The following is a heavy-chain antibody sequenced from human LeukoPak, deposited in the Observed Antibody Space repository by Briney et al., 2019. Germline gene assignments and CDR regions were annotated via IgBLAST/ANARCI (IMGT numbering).Heavy chain of an antibody. D-gene: IGHD3-10*01. CDR2: ISSSGSTI. CDR3: ARDQGFGELFAPDYMDV. J-gene: IGHJ6*03. Sequence: QAGGSLRLSCAASGFTFSSYEMNWVRQAPGKGLEWVSYISSSGSTIYYADSVKGRFTISRDNAKNSLYLQMNSLRAEDTAVYYCARDQGFGELFAPDYMDVWGKGTTVTISS. CDR1: GFTFSSYE. V-gene: IGHV3-48*03.